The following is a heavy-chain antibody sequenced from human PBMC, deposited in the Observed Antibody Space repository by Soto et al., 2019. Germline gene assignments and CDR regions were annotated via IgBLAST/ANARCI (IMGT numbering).Heavy chain of an antibody. CDR2: MSYAGTDK. D-gene: IGHD6-6*01. V-gene: IGHV3-30*18. Sequence: QVQLVESGGGGVQPGRSLRLSCAVSGFTFSDYGMHWVRQAPGKGLEWVAVMSYAGTDKYYADSVKGRFTISRDLSGNTLFLQMNSLRLEDTAVYFCAKEMYPRTVLDSSSPWGDYWGQGTLVTVSS. CDR1: GFTFSDYG. CDR3: AKEMYPRTVLDSSSPWGDY. J-gene: IGHJ4*02.